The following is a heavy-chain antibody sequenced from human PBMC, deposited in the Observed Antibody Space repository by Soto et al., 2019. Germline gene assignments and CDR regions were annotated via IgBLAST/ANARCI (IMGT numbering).Heavy chain of an antibody. J-gene: IGHJ6*02. CDR3: AKDQTLHYYYGMDV. CDR1: GFTFSSYG. V-gene: IGHV3-30*18. CDR2: ISYDGSNK. D-gene: IGHD3-10*01. Sequence: QVQLVESGGGVVQPGRSLRLSCAASGFTFSSYGMHWVRQAPGKGLEWVAVISYDGSNKYYADSVKGRFTISRDNSKNTLYLQMNSQRAEDTAVYYCAKDQTLHYYYGMDVWGQGTTVTVSS.